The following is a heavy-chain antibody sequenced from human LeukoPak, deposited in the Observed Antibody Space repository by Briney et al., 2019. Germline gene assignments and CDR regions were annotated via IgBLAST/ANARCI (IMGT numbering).Heavy chain of an antibody. D-gene: IGHD5-12*01. CDR1: GYTFTGYY. V-gene: IGHV1-2*02. CDR3: ARDRSSGYDYYYFDY. J-gene: IGHJ4*02. CDR2: INPNSGDT. Sequence: ASVKVSCKASGYTFTGYYMHWVRQAPGQGLEWMGWINPNSGDTNYAQKFQGRVTMTRDTSISTAYMELSRLRSDDTAVYYCARDRSSGYDYYYFDYWGQGTLVTVSS.